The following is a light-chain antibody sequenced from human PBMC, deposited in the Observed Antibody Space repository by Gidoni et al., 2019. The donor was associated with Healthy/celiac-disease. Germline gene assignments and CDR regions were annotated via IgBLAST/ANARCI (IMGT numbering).Light chain of an antibody. CDR1: QIVSSY. CDR3: QQRSNWHRT. CDR2: DAS. V-gene: IGKV3-11*01. J-gene: IGKJ2*01. Sequence: EIVLTQSPATLSLSPGERATLSCRASQIVSSYLAWYQQKPGQDPRLLIYDASNRATGIPARFSGSGSGTDVTVTISSLEPEDFAVYYCQQRSNWHRTFGQGTKLEIK.